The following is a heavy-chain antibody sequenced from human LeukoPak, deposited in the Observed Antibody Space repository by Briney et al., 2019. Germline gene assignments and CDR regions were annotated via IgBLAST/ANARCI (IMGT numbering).Heavy chain of an antibody. CDR3: ARRTTVTWIYFDY. CDR1: GVPISSAAYY. CDR2: IFYTGST. V-gene: IGHV4-39*01. Sequence: PSETLSLICTVSGVPISSAAYYWGRSRQPPAKGLVWIGSIFYTGSTYYHPSLNGRVTISIATSKNQFYLKLTSVTAADTAVYYCARRTTVTWIYFDYWGQGTLVTVSS. D-gene: IGHD4-11*01. J-gene: IGHJ4*02.